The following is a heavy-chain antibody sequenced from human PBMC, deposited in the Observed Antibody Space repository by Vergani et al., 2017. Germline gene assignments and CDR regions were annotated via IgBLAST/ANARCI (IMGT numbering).Heavy chain of an antibody. CDR3: AAYYSGDWFDT. J-gene: IGHJ5*02. V-gene: IGHV1-69*02. D-gene: IGHD3-22*01. CDR1: GGTFSSYT. CDR2: IIPILGIA. Sequence: QVQLVQSGAEVKKPGSSVKVSCKASGGTFSSYTISWVRQAPGQGLEWMGRIIPILGIANYAQKFQGRVTITADKSTSTAYMELSSLRSEDTAVYYCAAYYSGDWFDTWGQGTLVTVSS.